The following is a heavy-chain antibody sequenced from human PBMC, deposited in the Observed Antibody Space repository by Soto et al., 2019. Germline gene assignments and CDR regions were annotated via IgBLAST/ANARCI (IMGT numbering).Heavy chain of an antibody. CDR3: ARVGPRDGYKSLDS. CDR1: GFTFRRYS. V-gene: IGHV3-21*01. D-gene: IGHD5-12*01. CDR2: IGSSGSYI. Sequence: GPLRLSCAASGFTFRRYSMNWVRQAPGKGLEWVSSIGSSGSYIYYADSVKGRFTISRDNAKNSLYLQMNSLRDEDTAVYYCARVGPRDGYKSLDSWGQGTLVTVSS. J-gene: IGHJ4*02.